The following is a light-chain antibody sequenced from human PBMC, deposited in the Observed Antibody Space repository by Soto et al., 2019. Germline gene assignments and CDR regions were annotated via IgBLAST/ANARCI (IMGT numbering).Light chain of an antibody. Sequence: QSALTQPASVSGSPGQSITISCTGTSSDIGSYDLVSWYQQHPGNVPKLMIYEDSKRPSGVSHRFSGSKSGNTASLTISGLQAEDEADYYCCSYAGSFTVFGGGTQLTVL. CDR3: CSYAGSFTV. CDR1: SSDIGSYDL. V-gene: IGLV2-23*01. CDR2: EDS. J-gene: IGLJ7*01.